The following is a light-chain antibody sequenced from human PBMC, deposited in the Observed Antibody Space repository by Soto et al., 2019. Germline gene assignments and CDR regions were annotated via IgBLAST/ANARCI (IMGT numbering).Light chain of an antibody. J-gene: IGKJ2*01. CDR2: DAS. Sequence: EIVLTQSPATLSLSPGERATLSCRASQSVSSSLAWYQQKPGQAPRLLIYDASNRATGIPARSSGGGSGTDFTLTISSLEPEDFAVYYCQQRSNWYTFGQGTKLEIK. CDR1: QSVSSS. V-gene: IGKV3-11*01. CDR3: QQRSNWYT.